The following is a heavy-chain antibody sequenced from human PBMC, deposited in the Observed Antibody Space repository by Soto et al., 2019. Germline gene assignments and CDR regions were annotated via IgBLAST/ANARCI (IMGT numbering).Heavy chain of an antibody. D-gene: IGHD6-19*01. V-gene: IGHV4-31*11. CDR2: IYYSGGT. Sequence: SETLSLTCAVSGGSISSPGYYWTWIRQHPGKGLEWIGYIYYSGGTSYNPSLNSRLAISVDTSKNHFSLKLSSVTAADTAVYYCARHRGYSSGWYLDFWGQGTTVTVSS. CDR1: GGSISSPGYY. CDR3: ARHRGYSSGWYLDF. J-gene: IGHJ6*02.